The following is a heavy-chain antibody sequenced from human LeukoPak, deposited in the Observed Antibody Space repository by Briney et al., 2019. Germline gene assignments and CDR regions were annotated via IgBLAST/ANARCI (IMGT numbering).Heavy chain of an antibody. CDR3: ASAGTSAGIRAFDI. V-gene: IGHV4-4*07. J-gene: IGHJ3*02. Sequence: SETLSLTCTVSGGSISSYYWSWIRQPAGQGLEWIGRIYTSGSTNYNPSLKSRVTISVDTSKNQFSLKLSSVTAADTAVYYCASAGTSAGIRAFDIWGQGTMVTVSS. D-gene: IGHD3-10*01. CDR2: IYTSGST. CDR1: GGSISSYY.